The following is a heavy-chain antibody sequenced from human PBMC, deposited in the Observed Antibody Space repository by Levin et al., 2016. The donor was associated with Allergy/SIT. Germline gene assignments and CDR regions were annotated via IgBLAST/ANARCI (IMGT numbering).Heavy chain of an antibody. D-gene: IGHD6-13*01. J-gene: IGHJ5*02. V-gene: IGHV4-59*08. CDR2: TYDNGRI. Sequence: VRQMPGKGLEWIGETYDNGRIDYNPSLKSRVTISVDSFKKQLSLKLHSVTAPDTAMYYCARRASYSSSVDPWGQGTLVTVSS. CDR3: ARRASYSSSVDP.